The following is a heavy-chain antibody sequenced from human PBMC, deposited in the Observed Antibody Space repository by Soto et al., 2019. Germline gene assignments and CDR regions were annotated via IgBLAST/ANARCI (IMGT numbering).Heavy chain of an antibody. Sequence: ASVKVSCKASGYTFTSYYMHWVRQAPGQGLEWMGIINPSGGSTSYAQKFQGRVTMTRDTSTSTVYMELSSLRSEDTAVYYCARLLWPYHPFRVTIAVALHWGQGTLVTVSS. CDR3: ARLLWPYHPFRVTIAVALH. V-gene: IGHV1-46*03. CDR1: GYTFTSYY. CDR2: INPSGGST. J-gene: IGHJ4*02. D-gene: IGHD6-19*01.